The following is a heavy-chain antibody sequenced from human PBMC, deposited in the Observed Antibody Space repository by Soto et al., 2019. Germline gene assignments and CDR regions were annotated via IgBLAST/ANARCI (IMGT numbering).Heavy chain of an antibody. D-gene: IGHD3-10*01. CDR1: GGSFSGYY. V-gene: IGHV4-34*01. CDR2: INHSGST. J-gene: IGHJ5*02. Sequence: QVRLQQWGAGLLKPSETLSLTCAVYGGSFSGYYWSWIRQPPGKGLEWIGEINHSGSTNYNPSLKSRTTISVDTSKNQFSLKLSSVTAADTAVYYCARSVRIQRPQSGPSRNNWFDPWGQGTLVTVSS. CDR3: ARSVRIQRPQSGPSRNNWFDP.